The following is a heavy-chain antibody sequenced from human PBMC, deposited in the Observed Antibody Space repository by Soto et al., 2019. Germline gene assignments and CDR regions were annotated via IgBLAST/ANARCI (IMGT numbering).Heavy chain of an antibody. J-gene: IGHJ6*02. V-gene: IGHV4-4*07. CDR1: GSSISSYY. D-gene: IGHD3-3*01. CDR2: IYTSGST. CDR3: EGWSGYYNIDV. Sequence: SETLSLTCTVSGSSISSYYWSWIRQPAGKGLEWIGRIYTSGSTNYNPSLKSRVTMSLDTSKTQFSLRLTSVTAADTAVYYCEGWSGYYNIDVWGQGTTVTVSS.